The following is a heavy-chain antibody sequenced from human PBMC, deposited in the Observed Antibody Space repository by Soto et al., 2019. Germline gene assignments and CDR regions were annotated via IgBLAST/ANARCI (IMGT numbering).Heavy chain of an antibody. CDR2: IYYSGST. CDR3: ATSNWFDP. Sequence: QLQLQESGPGLVKPSETLSLTCPVSGGSISTRGYYWGWIRQPPGKGLVWIGTIYYSGSTYYNPSLKRRVPISVYTSKTPFSLTLSSVTAADTAVYYCATSNWFDPWGQGTLVTVSS. J-gene: IGHJ5*02. CDR1: GGSISTRGYY. V-gene: IGHV4-39*01.